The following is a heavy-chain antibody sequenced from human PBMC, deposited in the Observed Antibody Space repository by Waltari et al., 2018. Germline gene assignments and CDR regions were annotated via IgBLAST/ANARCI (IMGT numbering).Heavy chain of an antibody. CDR1: GGSFSGYY. J-gene: IGHJ4*02. CDR2: INHSGST. CDR3: ARVGYTDFDY. D-gene: IGHD5-12*01. Sequence: QVQLQQWGAGLLKPSETLSLTCAVYGGSFSGYYWSWIRQPPGKGREWIGEINHSGSTNYNPSLKSRVTISVDTSKNQFSLKLSSVTAADTAVYYCARVGYTDFDYWGQGTLVTVSS. V-gene: IGHV4-34*01.